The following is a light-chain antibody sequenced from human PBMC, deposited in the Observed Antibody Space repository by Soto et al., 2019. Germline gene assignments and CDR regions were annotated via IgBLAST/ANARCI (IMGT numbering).Light chain of an antibody. J-gene: IGKJ1*01. Sequence: DIQMTQSPSTLSAALEDSVTITCRASQSLDSWLAWYQQKPGKPPKLLIYKTSILEFGVPSRFSGSGSGTLFTLTISSLQPDDFATYYCQQYHSFSTFGQGTKVEIK. CDR1: QSLDSW. CDR3: QQYHSFST. CDR2: KTS. V-gene: IGKV1-5*03.